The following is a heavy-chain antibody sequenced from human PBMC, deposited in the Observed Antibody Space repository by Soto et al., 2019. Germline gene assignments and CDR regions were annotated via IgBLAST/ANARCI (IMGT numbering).Heavy chain of an antibody. D-gene: IGHD6-19*01. CDR1: GFTFSSYW. CDR2: INSDGSST. CDR3: ARIGYSSGWYWFDP. Sequence: GGSLRLSCAASGFTFSSYWMHWVRQAPGKGLVWVSRINSDGSSTSYADSVKGRFTISRDNAKNTLYLQMNSLRAEDTAVYYCARIGYSSGWYWFDPWGQGTLVTVSS. V-gene: IGHV3-74*01. J-gene: IGHJ5*02.